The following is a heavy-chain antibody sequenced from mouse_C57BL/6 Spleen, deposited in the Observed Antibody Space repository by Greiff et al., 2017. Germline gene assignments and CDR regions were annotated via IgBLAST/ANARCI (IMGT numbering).Heavy chain of an antibody. CDR3: ARKDGNYGGFAY. J-gene: IGHJ3*01. D-gene: IGHD2-1*01. CDR2: ISSGGSYT. V-gene: IGHV5-6*02. CDR1: GFTFSSYG. Sequence: DVKLVESGGDLVKPGGSLKLSCAASGFTFSSYGMSWVRQTPDKRLEWVATISSGGSYTYYPDSVKGRFTISRDNAKNTLYLQMSSLKSEDTAMYYCARKDGNYGGFAYWGQGTLGTVSA.